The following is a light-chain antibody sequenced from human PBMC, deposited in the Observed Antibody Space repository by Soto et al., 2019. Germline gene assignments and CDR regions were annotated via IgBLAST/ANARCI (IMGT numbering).Light chain of an antibody. CDR2: GAS. CDR1: QSVSSN. CDR3: QQYNNWPPLT. V-gene: IGKV3-15*01. Sequence: EIVMTQSPATLSVSPGERATLSCRASQSVSSNLAWYQQKPDQAPRLLIYGASTRATGIPARSSGSGSGTEFTLTISSLQSEDFAVYYCQQYNNWPPLTFGQGTRLEIK. J-gene: IGKJ5*01.